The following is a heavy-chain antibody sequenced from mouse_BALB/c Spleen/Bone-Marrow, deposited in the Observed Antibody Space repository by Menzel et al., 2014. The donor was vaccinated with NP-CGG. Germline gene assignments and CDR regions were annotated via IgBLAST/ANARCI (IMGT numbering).Heavy chain of an antibody. CDR3: ARWGKGYFDV. J-gene: IGHJ1*01. V-gene: IGHV1S81*02. CDR1: GYNFXSYW. Sequence: QVQLQQSGAELVKPGASVKLSCKASGYNFXSYWIHWVKQRPGQGLEWIGEINPGNGRTNHNEKFKNKATLTIDKSSSTAYTQLSRLTSEDSAVYYCARWGKGYFDVWGAGTTVTVSS. D-gene: IGHD1-3*01. CDR2: INPGNGRT.